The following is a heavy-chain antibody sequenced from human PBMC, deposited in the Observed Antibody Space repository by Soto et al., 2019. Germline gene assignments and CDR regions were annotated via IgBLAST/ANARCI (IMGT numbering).Heavy chain of an antibody. V-gene: IGHV1-3*01. CDR2: INAGNGNT. D-gene: IGHD2-8*01. CDR1: GYTFTSYA. CDR3: ARTAQTSKDIVLMGEGSHAFDI. Sequence: QVQLVQSGAEVKKPGASVKVSCKASGYTFTSYAMHWVRQAPGQRLEWMGWINAGNGNTKYSQKFQGRVTITRDTSASTAYMELSSLRSEDTAVYYCARTAQTSKDIVLMGEGSHAFDIWGQGTMVTVSS. J-gene: IGHJ3*02.